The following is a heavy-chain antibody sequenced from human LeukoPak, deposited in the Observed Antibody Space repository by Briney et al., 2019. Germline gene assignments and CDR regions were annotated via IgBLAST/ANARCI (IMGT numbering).Heavy chain of an antibody. CDR2: IRSKAYGGTT. V-gene: IGHV3-49*04. J-gene: IGHJ4*02. CDR1: GFTFGHYA. D-gene: IGHD2-2*01. Sequence: GGSLRLSCTASGFTFGHYAMSWVRQAPGKGLEWVAFIRSKAYGGTTEYAASVKGRFTISRDDSKSIAYLQMNSLKTEDTAVYYCTRDLCSSTSCYAPFDYWGQGTLVTVSS. CDR3: TRDLCSSTSCYAPFDY.